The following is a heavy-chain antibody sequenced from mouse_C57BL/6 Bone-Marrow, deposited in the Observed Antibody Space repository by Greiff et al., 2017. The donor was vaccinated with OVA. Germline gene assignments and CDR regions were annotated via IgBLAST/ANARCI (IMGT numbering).Heavy chain of an antibody. J-gene: IGHJ3*01. CDR3: ARKGLRRSWFAY. CDR1: GFTFSRYG. D-gene: IGHD2-4*01. V-gene: IGHV5-6*01. Sequence: EVQVVESGGDLVKPGGSLKLSCAASGFTFSRYGMSWVRQTPDKRLEWVATISSGGSYTYYPDSVKGRFTISRDNAKNTLYLQMSSLKSEDTAMYYCARKGLRRSWFAYWGQGTLVTVSA. CDR2: ISSGGSYT.